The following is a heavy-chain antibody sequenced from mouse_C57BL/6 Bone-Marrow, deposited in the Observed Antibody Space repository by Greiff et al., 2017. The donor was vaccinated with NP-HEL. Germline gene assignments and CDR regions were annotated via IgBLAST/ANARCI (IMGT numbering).Heavy chain of an antibody. V-gene: IGHV1-53*01. Sequence: QVQLQQPGTELVKPGASVKLSCKASGYTFTSYWMHWVKQRPGQGLEWIGNINPSNGGTNYNEKFKSKATLTADKSSSTAYMQLSSLTSEDSAVYDCDRGYSEDYCAMDYWGQGTSVTVSS. D-gene: IGHD2-12*01. J-gene: IGHJ4*01. CDR1: GYTFTSYW. CDR2: INPSNGGT. CDR3: DRGYSEDYCAMDY.